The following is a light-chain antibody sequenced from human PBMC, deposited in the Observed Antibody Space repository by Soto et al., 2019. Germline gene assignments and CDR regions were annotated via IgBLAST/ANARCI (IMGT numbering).Light chain of an antibody. CDR3: QQYNNWPRAT. CDR2: GVS. J-gene: IGKJ4*01. Sequence: EVVMTQSPATLSVSPGESATLSCRASQSISSNKLAWYQQKPGQAPRLLLFGVSNRATGIPARFSGSGSGTDFSLTISSLQSEDFAVYYCQQYNNWPRATFGGGTKVDI. CDR1: QSISSN. V-gene: IGKV3-15*01.